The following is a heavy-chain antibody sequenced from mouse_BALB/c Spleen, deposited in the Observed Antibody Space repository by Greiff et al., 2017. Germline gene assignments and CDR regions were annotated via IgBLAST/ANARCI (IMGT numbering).Heavy chain of an antibody. CDR2: IYPGSGST. V-gene: IGHV1S22*01. CDR1: GYTFTSYW. J-gene: IGHJ4*01. CDR3: TTYYYGSSYAMAY. D-gene: IGHD1-1*01. Sequence: LQQPGSELVRPGASVKLSCKASGYTFTSYWMHWVKQRPGQGLEWIGNIYPGSGSTNYDEKFKSKATLTVDTSSSTAYMQLSSLTSEDSAVYYCTTYYYGSSYAMAYWGQGTSVTVSS.